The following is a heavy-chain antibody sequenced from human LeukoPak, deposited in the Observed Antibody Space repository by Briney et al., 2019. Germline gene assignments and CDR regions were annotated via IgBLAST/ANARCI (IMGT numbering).Heavy chain of an antibody. J-gene: IGHJ5*02. CDR1: GFTFSTYS. Sequence: PGGSLRLSCAASGFTFSTYSMNGVRQAPGKGLEWVSSISTTGSHIYYADSVKGRFTISRDNAKNSLSLQMNSLRAEDTAVYYCAGGGGANISPSNWFDPWGQGTLVTVSS. D-gene: IGHD3-16*01. V-gene: IGHV3-21*01. CDR3: AGGGGANISPSNWFDP. CDR2: ISTTGSHI.